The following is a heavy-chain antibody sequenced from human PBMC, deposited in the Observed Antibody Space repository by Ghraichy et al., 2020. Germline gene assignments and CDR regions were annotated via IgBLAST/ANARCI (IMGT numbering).Heavy chain of an antibody. J-gene: IGHJ1*01. V-gene: IGHV3-9*01. CDR2: ISWNSGSI. D-gene: IGHD4-17*01. CDR1: GFTFDDYA. Sequence: GGSLRLSCAASGFTFDDYAMHWVRQAPGKGLEWVSGISWNSGSIGYADSVKGRFTISRDNAKNSLYLQMNSLRAEDTALYYCAKGDYGDYAEYFQHWGQGTLVTVSS. CDR3: AKGDYGDYAEYFQH.